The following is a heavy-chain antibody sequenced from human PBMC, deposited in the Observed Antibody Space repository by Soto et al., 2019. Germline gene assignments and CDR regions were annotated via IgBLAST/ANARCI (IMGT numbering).Heavy chain of an antibody. D-gene: IGHD3-22*01. V-gene: IGHV3-23*01. CDR2: ISGRGSDT. J-gene: IGHJ3*02. Sequence: EVQLLESGGGLVQPGGSLRLSCAASGFTFDSHAMSWVRQPPGKGLEWVSTISGRGSDTHYADSVQGRFTISRDDSKNTLYLQMNRLRAEDTALYYCAKDAAPYFYFSSGLDIWGQGTMVTVSS. CDR1: GFTFDSHA. CDR3: AKDAAPYFYFSSGLDI.